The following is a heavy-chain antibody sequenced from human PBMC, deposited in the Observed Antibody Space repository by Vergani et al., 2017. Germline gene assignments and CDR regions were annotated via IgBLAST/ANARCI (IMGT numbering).Heavy chain of an antibody. J-gene: IGHJ2*01. CDR2: IYYSGST. D-gene: IGHD6-25*01. Sequence: QVQLQQWGAGLLKPSETLSLTCTVSGGSISSSSYYWGWIRQPPGKGLEWIGSIYYSGSTYYNPSLKSRVTISVDTSKNQFSLKLSSVTAADTAVYYCARTRSGYSSESYWYFDLWGRGTLVTVSS. CDR1: GGSISSSSYY. CDR3: ARTRSGYSSESYWYFDL. V-gene: IGHV4-39*01.